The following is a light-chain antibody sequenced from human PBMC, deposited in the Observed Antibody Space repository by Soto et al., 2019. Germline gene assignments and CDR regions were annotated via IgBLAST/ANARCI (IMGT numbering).Light chain of an antibody. CDR3: QQHDSLPLT. Sequence: DIQMTQSPPSLSASVGDRVTITCQASQDISNYLNWYQQKPGKAPKLLIYDASILETGVPSRFSGSGSATDFTFTISSLEAEDIGTYYCQQHDSLPLTFGGGTKVEIK. CDR2: DAS. V-gene: IGKV1-33*01. J-gene: IGKJ4*01. CDR1: QDISNY.